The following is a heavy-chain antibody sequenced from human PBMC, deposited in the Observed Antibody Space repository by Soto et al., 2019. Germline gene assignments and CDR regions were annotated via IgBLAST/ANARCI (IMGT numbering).Heavy chain of an antibody. D-gene: IGHD1-7*01. CDR2: ISHDGSNK. J-gene: IGHJ4*02. Sequence: QVQLVESGGGVVQPGRSLRLSCAASGFTFSSYGMHWVRQAPGKGLEWVAVISHDGSNKYYADSVKGRFTISRDNSKNTLYLQMNSLRAEDTALYYCAKARVWRTSNFDYWGQGTLVTVSS. V-gene: IGHV3-30*18. CDR3: AKARVWRTSNFDY. CDR1: GFTFSSYG.